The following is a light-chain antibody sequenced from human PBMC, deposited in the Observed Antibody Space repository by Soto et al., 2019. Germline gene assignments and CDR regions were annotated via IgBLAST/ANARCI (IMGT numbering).Light chain of an antibody. J-gene: IGKJ4*01. Sequence: EIVMTQSPATLSVSPGERATLSCRASQSVGSNLAWYQQKPGQAPRLLIYGASTRATGIPARFRGSESGTEFTLTISSLQSEGFAVDYCQLYDNWRLTFGGGTRVEIK. CDR1: QSVGSN. V-gene: IGKV3-15*01. CDR2: GAS. CDR3: QLYDNWRLT.